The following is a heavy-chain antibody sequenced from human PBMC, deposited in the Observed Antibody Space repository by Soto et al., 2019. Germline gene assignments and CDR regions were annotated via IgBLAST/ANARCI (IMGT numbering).Heavy chain of an antibody. CDR3: ATRPLLPGAP. CDR2: IYSGGST. D-gene: IGHD3-22*01. J-gene: IGHJ3*01. Sequence: EVPLVESGGGLIQPGGSLRLSCAASGFTFSSNDMNWVRQAPGKGLGWVSLIYSGGSTYYADSVKGRFTISRDNSKNTLYLQMSSLRAEDTAVYYCATRPLLPGAPWGQGTMVTVSS. CDR1: GFTFSSND. V-gene: IGHV3-53*01.